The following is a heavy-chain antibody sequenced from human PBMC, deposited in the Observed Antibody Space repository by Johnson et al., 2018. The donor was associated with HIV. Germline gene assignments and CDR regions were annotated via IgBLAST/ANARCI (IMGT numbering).Heavy chain of an antibody. V-gene: IGHV3-30*04. CDR3: AKGGGQLWFYIAFDI. CDR2: VSSDGSER. CDR1: GFTFSDYA. Sequence: QVQLVESGGNVVQPGRSLRLSCAASGFTFSDYAMHWVRQAPGTGLEWVAVVSSDGSERYYGDSVKGRFTISRDNSRNTLYLQMNSLRAEDTAVYYCAKGGGQLWFYIAFDIWGQGTMVTVSS. D-gene: IGHD5-18*01. J-gene: IGHJ3*02.